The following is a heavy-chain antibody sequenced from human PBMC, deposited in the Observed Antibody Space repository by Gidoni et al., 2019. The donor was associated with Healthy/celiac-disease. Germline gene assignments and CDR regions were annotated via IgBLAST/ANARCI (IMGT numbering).Heavy chain of an antibody. V-gene: IGHV3-21*01. Sequence: EVQLLESGGGLVKPGGSLRLSCAASGFTFRSYSMNWVRQAPGKGLEWVSSISSSSSYIYYADSVKGRFTISRDNAKNSLYLQMNSLRAEDTAVYYCASWDYVWGSQGYWGQGTLVTVSS. CDR2: ISSSSSYI. CDR3: ASWDYVWGSQGY. CDR1: GFTFRSYS. J-gene: IGHJ4*02. D-gene: IGHD3-16*01.